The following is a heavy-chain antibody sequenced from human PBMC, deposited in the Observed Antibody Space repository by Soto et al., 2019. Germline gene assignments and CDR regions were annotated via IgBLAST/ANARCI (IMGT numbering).Heavy chain of an antibody. CDR2: ISAYSGST. V-gene: IGHV1-18*01. CDR3: ARDFTKSSSWPYYFYY. CDR1: GYTFTTYG. Sequence: ASVKVSCKASGYTFTTYGISWVRQAPGQGLEWMGWISAYSGSTKFAQKLQGRVTMTTDTSTTTAYMELRSLTSDDTAVYYCARDFTKSSSWPYYFYYWGQGTLVTVSS. D-gene: IGHD6-13*01. J-gene: IGHJ4*02.